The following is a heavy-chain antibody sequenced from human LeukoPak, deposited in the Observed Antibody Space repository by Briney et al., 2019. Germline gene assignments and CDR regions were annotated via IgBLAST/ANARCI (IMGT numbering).Heavy chain of an antibody. CDR1: GFTFSSYS. V-gene: IGHV3-21*01. J-gene: IGHJ3*02. CDR3: ASALTYYYDSSGQTYAFDI. CDR2: ISSSSSYI. D-gene: IGHD3-22*01. Sequence: GGSLRLSCAASGFTFSSYSMNWVRQAPGKGLEWVSSISSSSSYIYCADSVKGRFTISRDNAKNSLYLQMNSLRAEDTAVYYCASALTYYYDSSGQTYAFDIWGQGTMVTVSS.